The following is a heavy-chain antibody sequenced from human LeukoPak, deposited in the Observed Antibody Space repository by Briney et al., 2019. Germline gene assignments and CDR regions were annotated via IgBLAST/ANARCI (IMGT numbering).Heavy chain of an antibody. CDR1: GGSISSRSYY. D-gene: IGHD5-18*01. CDR2: IYYSGST. Sequence: PSETLSLTCTVSGGSISSRSYYWGWIRQPPGKGLEWIGNIYYSGSTYYNASLKSRVTISVDTSENQFSLKLKSVTAADTAVYYCARQVHNYGHLPYYFDYWGQGTLVTVSS. J-gene: IGHJ4*02. V-gene: IGHV4-39*01. CDR3: ARQVHNYGHLPYYFDY.